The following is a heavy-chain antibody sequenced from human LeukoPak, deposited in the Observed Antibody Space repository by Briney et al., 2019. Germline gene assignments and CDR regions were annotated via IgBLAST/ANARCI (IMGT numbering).Heavy chain of an antibody. CDR3: ARAETYYDILTGCDY. J-gene: IGHJ4*02. D-gene: IGHD3-9*01. CDR1: GGSISSYY. CDR2: IYYSGST. V-gene: IGHV4-59*01. Sequence: PSETLSLTCTVSGGSISSYYWSWIRQPPGKGLEWIGYIYYSGSTNYNPSLKSRVTISVDTSKNQFSLKLSSVTAADTAVYYCARAETYYDILTGCDYWGQGTLVTVSS.